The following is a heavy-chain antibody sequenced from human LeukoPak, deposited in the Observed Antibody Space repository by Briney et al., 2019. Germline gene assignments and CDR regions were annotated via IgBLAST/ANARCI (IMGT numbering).Heavy chain of an antibody. J-gene: IGHJ4*02. CDR3: AKRGNSGSHYYFDC. V-gene: IGHV3-30*18. D-gene: IGHD1-26*01. CDR1: GFTFSGYG. CDR2: ISYDGSNK. Sequence: GGSLRLSCAASGFTFSGYGMHWVRQAPGKALEWVAFISYDGSNKYYADSVKGRFNISRDQSKNTLYLEMNSLRAEDTAVYYCAKRGNSGSHYYFDCWGQGTLVTVSS.